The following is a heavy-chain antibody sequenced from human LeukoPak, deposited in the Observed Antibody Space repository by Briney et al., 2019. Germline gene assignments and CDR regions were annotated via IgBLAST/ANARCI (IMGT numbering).Heavy chain of an antibody. D-gene: IGHD4-17*01. CDR3: ARETDYGDYGMDV. Sequence: GGSLRLSCAASGFTFSSYAMSWVRQAPGKGLEWVSAISGSGGSTYYADSVKGRFTISRHNSKNTLYLQMNSLRAEDTAVYYCARETDYGDYGMDVWGQGTTVTVSS. CDR1: GFTFSSYA. V-gene: IGHV3-23*01. CDR2: ISGSGGST. J-gene: IGHJ6*02.